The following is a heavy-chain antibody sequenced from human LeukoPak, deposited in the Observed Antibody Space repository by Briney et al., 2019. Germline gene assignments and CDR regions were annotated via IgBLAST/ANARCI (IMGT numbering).Heavy chain of an antibody. CDR1: GFPLSSYW. J-gene: IGHJ4*02. CDR3: AKKSPDSSGNPAYD. Sequence: GGSLRLSCVASGFPLSSYWMTWVRQAPGKGLEWVSVISRSGTETYHADSVRGRFTISRDNAKNTLYLQMDSLRAEDTAVYYCAKKSPDSSGNPAYDWGQGTLVTVSS. D-gene: IGHD4-23*01. CDR2: ISRSGTET. V-gene: IGHV3-23*01.